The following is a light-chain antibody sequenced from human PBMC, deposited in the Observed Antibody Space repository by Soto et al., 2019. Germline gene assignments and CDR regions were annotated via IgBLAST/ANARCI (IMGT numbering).Light chain of an antibody. CDR2: EGS. Sequence: SVLTQPASVSGSPGQSITISCTGISSDVGSYNLVSWYQQHPGKAPKLMLYEGSKRPSGVSNRFSGSKSGNTASLTISGLQAEDEADYYCCSYGGSSTYLFGTGTKVTV. V-gene: IGLV2-23*01. CDR1: SSDVGSYNL. CDR3: CSYGGSSTYL. J-gene: IGLJ1*01.